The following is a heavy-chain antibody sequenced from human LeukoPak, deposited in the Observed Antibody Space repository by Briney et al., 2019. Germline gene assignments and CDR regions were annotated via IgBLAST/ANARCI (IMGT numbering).Heavy chain of an antibody. V-gene: IGHV3-23*01. Sequence: GGSLRLSCAASGFTFSSYAMSWVRQAPGKGLEWVSAISGSGGSTYYADSVKGRFTISRDNSKNTLYLQMNSLRAEDTAVYCCAKNNWNDVVYFDYWGQGTLVTVSS. J-gene: IGHJ4*02. D-gene: IGHD1-1*01. CDR1: GFTFSSYA. CDR2: ISGSGGST. CDR3: AKNNWNDVVYFDY.